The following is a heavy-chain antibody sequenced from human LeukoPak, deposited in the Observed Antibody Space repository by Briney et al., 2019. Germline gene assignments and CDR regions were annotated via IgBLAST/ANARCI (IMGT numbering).Heavy chain of an antibody. D-gene: IGHD3-22*01. CDR2: ISYDGSNK. J-gene: IGHJ4*02. CDR1: GFTFSSYG. V-gene: IGHV3-30*18. Sequence: GGSLRLSCVVSGFTFSSYGMHWVRQAPGKGLEWAAVISYDGSNKYYADSVKGRFTISRDNSKNTLYLQMNSLSAEDTAVYYCAKGDYYDSSGYYSHDFDYWGQGTLVTVSS. CDR3: AKGDYYDSSGYYSHDFDY.